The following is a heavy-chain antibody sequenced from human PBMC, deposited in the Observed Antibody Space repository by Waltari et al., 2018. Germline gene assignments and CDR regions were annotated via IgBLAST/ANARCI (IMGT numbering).Heavy chain of an antibody. CDR3: ARFSQLRFLEWPPGAFDY. J-gene: IGHJ4*02. Sequence: EVQLVQSGAEVKKPGESLKISCKGSGYSFTSYWIGWVRQMPAKGLEWMGIIYPGDSDTRYSPSFQGQVTISADKSISTAYLQWSSLKASDTAMYYCARFSQLRFLEWPPGAFDYWGQGTLVTVSS. CDR2: IYPGDSDT. CDR1: GYSFTSYW. D-gene: IGHD3-3*01. V-gene: IGHV5-51*01.